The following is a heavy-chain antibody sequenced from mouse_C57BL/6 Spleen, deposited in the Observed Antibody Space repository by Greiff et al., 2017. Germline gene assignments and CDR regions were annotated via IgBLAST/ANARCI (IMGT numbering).Heavy chain of an antibody. J-gene: IGHJ1*03. CDR3: ARHEDGRDYYYAVYRGYFDV. CDR2: FYPGSGSI. V-gene: IGHV1-62-2*01. D-gene: IGHD1-1*01. Sequence: QVQLQQSGAELVKPGASVKLSCKASGYTFTEYTIHWVKQRSGQGLEWIGWFYPGSGSIKYNEKFKDKATLTADKSSRTVDMELSRLTSEDSAVYFCARHEDGRDYYYAVYRGYFDVRGTGTTVTVSS. CDR1: GYTFTEYT.